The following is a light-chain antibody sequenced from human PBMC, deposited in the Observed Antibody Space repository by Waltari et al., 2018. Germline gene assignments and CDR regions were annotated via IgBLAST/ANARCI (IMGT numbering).Light chain of an antibody. V-gene: IGKV1-39*01. CDR2: SAS. J-gene: IGKJ2*03. CDR1: QSISNF. CDR3: QYYFLYSRG. Sequence: DIQMTQSPSSLSASVGDRVSITCRASQSISNFLNWYQQKPGKAPKLLIYSASTLQSGVPSRFSGSGSGTEFTLTISSLQADDFGTYYCQYYFLYSRGFGQGTKLEIK.